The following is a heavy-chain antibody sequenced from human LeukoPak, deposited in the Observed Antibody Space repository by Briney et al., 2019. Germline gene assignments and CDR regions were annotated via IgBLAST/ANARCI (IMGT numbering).Heavy chain of an antibody. V-gene: IGHV3-74*01. CDR3: TRVQAGRAGLMDV. D-gene: IGHD6-13*01. J-gene: IGHJ6*02. Sequence: GGSLRLSCAASGFTLSSYWMHWGRQAPGEGLVWVSRIDSDWSTTNCADSVKGRFTNSSDNAKNTLYLQMNSLRAADTALYYCTRVQAGRAGLMDVWGRGTTVTVSS. CDR2: IDSDWSTT. CDR1: GFTLSSYW.